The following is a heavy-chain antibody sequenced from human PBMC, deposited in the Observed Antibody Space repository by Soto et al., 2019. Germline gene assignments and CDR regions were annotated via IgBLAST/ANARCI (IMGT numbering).Heavy chain of an antibody. CDR3: AKDRGGFARGWEYYDF. J-gene: IGHJ4*02. CDR2: ISASGVSK. Sequence: PGGSLRLSCAASGFAFSSYSMSWVRQTPGKGLEWVSSISASGVSKYYGDSLKGRFTISRDNSKNTLNLHIKSLGVEDSAVYYCAKDRGGFARGWEYYDFWGPGPKVTVYS. V-gene: IGHV3-23*01. CDR1: GFAFSSYS. D-gene: IGHD6-19*01.